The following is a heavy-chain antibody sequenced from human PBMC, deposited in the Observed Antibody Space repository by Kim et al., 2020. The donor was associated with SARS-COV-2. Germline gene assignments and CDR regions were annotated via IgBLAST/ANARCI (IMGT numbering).Heavy chain of an antibody. V-gene: IGHV3-33*01. CDR1: GFTFSSYG. J-gene: IGHJ4*02. Sequence: GGSLRLSCAASGFTFSSYGMHWVRQAPGKGLEWVAVVWFDGSNKYYADSVKGRFTISRDNSKNTLYLQMNSLRAEDTAVYYCAREGGFGGYPFFNYWGQGTLVAVSS. CDR2: VWFDGSNK. D-gene: IGHD5-12*01. CDR3: AREGGFGGYPFFNY.